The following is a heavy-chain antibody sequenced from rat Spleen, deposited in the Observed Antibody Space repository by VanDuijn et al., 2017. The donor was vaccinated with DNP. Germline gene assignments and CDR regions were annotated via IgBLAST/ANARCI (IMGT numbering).Heavy chain of an antibody. D-gene: IGHD1-12*01. J-gene: IGHJ4*01. CDR2: ISTGGGTP. V-gene: IGHV5S13*01. Sequence: EVQLVESGGGLVQPGRFLKLSCAASRFTFSNYGMAWVRQAPTKGLEWVASISTGGGTPYYRDSVKGRFTISRDNAQSTLYLQMDSLRSEDTATYYCARHRTIMPYYYAMDAWGQGASVTVSS. CDR3: ARHRTIMPYYYAMDA. CDR1: RFTFSNYG.